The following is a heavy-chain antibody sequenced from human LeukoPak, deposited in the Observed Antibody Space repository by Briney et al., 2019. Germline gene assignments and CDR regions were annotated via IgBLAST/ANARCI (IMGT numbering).Heavy chain of an antibody. D-gene: IGHD1-26*01. Sequence: SETLSLTCTVSGGSISSSYWSWIRQPPGKGLEWIGYIYNSGNTNYNPSLKSRVTISVDKSKTQFSLKLSSVTAADTAVYYCARDKWEPRYAFDIWGQGTMVTVSS. J-gene: IGHJ3*02. CDR3: ARDKWEPRYAFDI. CDR1: GGSISSSY. CDR2: IYNSGNT. V-gene: IGHV4-59*12.